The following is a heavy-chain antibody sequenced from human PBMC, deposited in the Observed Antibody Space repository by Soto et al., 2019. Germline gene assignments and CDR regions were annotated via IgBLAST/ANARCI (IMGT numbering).Heavy chain of an antibody. D-gene: IGHD6-13*01. Sequence: PSETLSLTCTVSGGSISSYYWSRIRQPPGKGLEWIGYIYYSGSTNYNPSLKSRVTISVDTSKNQFSLKLSSVTAADTAVYYCARDPRGHSSCWYNWFDPWGQGTLVTVSS. J-gene: IGHJ5*02. CDR2: IYYSGST. V-gene: IGHV4-59*01. CDR3: ARDPRGHSSCWYNWFDP. CDR1: GGSISSYY.